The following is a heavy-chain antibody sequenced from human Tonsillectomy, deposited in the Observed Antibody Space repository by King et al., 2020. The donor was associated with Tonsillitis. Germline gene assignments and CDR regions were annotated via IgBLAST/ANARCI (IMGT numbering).Heavy chain of an antibody. CDR3: ARDQYPHLGMTALQVYYYFGMDV. J-gene: IGHJ6*02. Sequence: VQLVESGGGVVQPGRSLRLSCAASGFNFCNYTMHWVRQAPGKGLEWVALISYDGTNKYYADSVKGRFTISRDNSKNTLYLQMNSLRAEDTAVYYCARDQYPHLGMTALQVYYYFGMDVWGQGTTVTVSS. CDR1: GFNFCNYT. D-gene: IGHD2-21*02. CDR2: ISYDGTNK. V-gene: IGHV3-30*04.